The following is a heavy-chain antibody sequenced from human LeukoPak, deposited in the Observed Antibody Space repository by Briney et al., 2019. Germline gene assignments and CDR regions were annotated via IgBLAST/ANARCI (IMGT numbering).Heavy chain of an antibody. D-gene: IGHD4-17*01. CDR2: IYTSGST. CDR3: ARTVTVTTSWCYFDL. CDR1: GGSISSNY. V-gene: IGHV4-4*07. Sequence: SETLSLTCTVSGGSISSNYWSWIRQPAGKGLEWIRRIYTSGSTNYNPSLKSRVTMSLDTSKNQFSLKLSSVTAADTAVYYCARTVTVTTSWCYFDLWGRGTLVTVSS. J-gene: IGHJ2*01.